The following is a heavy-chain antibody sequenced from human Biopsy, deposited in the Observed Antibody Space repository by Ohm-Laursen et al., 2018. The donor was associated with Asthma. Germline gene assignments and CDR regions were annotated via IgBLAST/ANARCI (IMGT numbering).Heavy chain of an antibody. D-gene: IGHD2-8*01. CDR1: GFTFSNYG. CDR2: VTYDGISQ. V-gene: IGHV3-30*03. Sequence: SLRLSCAAPGFTFSNYGMHWVRQVAGKGLDWVAVVTYDGISQYYAESVKGRFTISRDNSRNTLNLQMNSVRPDDTAVYFCARERAGVLGSYNGMDVWGPGTTVTVSS. CDR3: ARERAGVLGSYNGMDV. J-gene: IGHJ6*02.